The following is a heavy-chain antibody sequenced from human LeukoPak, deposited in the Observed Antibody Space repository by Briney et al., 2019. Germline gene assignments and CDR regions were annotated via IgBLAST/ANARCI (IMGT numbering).Heavy chain of an antibody. CDR1: GYTFTSYD. D-gene: IGHD3-9*01. J-gene: IGHJ5*02. CDR3: ARVRYFDWLSDYNWFDP. Sequence: ASVKVSCKASGYTFTSYDINWVRQATGQGLEWMGWMNPNSGNTGYAQKFQGRVTMTRNTSISTAYMELSSLRSEDTAAYYCARVRYFDWLSDYNWFDPWGQGTLVTVSS. CDR2: MNPNSGNT. V-gene: IGHV1-8*01.